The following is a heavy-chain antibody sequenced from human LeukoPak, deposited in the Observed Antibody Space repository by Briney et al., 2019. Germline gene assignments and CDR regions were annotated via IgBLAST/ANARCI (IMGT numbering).Heavy chain of an antibody. D-gene: IGHD3-10*02. CDR3: AELGITMIGGV. CDR1: GFTFSSYE. CDR2: ISSSGSTI. Sequence: PGGSLRLPCAASGFTFSSYEMNWVRQAPGKGLEWVSYISSSGSTIYYADSVKGRFTISRDNAKNSLYLQMNSLRAEDTAVYYCAELGITMIGGVWGKGTTATISS. J-gene: IGHJ6*04. V-gene: IGHV3-48*03.